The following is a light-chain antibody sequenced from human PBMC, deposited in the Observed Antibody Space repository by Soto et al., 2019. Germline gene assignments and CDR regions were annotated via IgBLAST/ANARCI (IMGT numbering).Light chain of an antibody. V-gene: IGLV1-40*01. CDR1: SSNIGAGYD. J-gene: IGLJ2*01. Sequence: QSVLTQPPSVSGAPGQRVTISCTGSSSNIGAGYDVHWYQQIPGTAPKLLMYDNNNRPSGVPDRFSGSKSGTSASLAITGLQAEDEADYFCQSFDTSLSGFVIFGGGTKLTVL. CDR2: DNN. CDR3: QSFDTSLSGFVI.